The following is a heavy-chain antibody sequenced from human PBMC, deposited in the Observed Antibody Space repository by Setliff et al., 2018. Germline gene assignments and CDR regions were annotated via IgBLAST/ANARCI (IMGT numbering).Heavy chain of an antibody. D-gene: IGHD6-13*01. CDR3: ARDPIAASGTFWFDP. Sequence: ASVKVSCKTSGFSFSTFGFSWVRQAPGQGLEWMGWIDPNSGGTNYSQNFQGRVTMTRDTSISTAYMELSRLRSDDTAVYYCARDPIAASGTFWFDPWGQGTLVTVSS. CDR2: IDPNSGGT. J-gene: IGHJ5*02. CDR1: GFSFSTFG. V-gene: IGHV1-2*02.